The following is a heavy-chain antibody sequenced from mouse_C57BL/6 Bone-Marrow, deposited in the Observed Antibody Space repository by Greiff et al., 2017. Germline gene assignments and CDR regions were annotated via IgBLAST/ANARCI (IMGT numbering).Heavy chain of an antibody. Sequence: VKLQESGAELARPGASVKLSCKASGYTFTSYGISWVKQRTGQGLEWIGEIYPRSGNTYYNEKFKGKATLTADKSSSTAYMELRSLTSEDSAVYFCARRDYYGSSYERWFAYWGQGTLVTVSA. CDR1: GYTFTSYG. CDR3: ARRDYYGSSYERWFAY. CDR2: IYPRSGNT. V-gene: IGHV1-81*01. D-gene: IGHD1-1*01. J-gene: IGHJ3*01.